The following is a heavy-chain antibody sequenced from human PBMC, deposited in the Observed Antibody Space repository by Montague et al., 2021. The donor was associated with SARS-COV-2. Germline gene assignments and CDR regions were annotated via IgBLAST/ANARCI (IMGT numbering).Heavy chain of an antibody. J-gene: IGHJ6*03. Sequence: SETLSLTCAVFDGSFSDFYWSWIRQPPGKGLEWIGEINHSGTTXXXPSXKGRVTISVDTSKNQFSLKLNSVTAADAAVYYCASGDDNGSGYLDVWGKGTVVTVSS. D-gene: IGHD1-26*01. CDR2: INHSGTT. CDR3: ASGDDNGSGYLDV. CDR1: DGSFSDFY. V-gene: IGHV4-34*01.